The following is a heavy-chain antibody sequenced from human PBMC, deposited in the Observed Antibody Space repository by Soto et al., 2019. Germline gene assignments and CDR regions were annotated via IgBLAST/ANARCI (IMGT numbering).Heavy chain of an antibody. Sequence: PGGSLRLSCAASGFTFSDYYMSWIRQAPGKGLEWVSYISSSSSYTNYADSVKGRFTISRDNAKNSLYLQMNSLRAGDTAVYYCARDPLGYCSSTSCSPYYFDYWGQGTLVTVSS. V-gene: IGHV3-11*06. CDR2: ISSSSSYT. CDR1: GFTFSDYY. J-gene: IGHJ4*02. D-gene: IGHD2-2*01. CDR3: ARDPLGYCSSTSCSPYYFDY.